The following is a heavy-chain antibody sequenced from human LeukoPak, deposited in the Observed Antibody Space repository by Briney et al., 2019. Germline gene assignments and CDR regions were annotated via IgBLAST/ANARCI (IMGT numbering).Heavy chain of an antibody. CDR3: ARGGGSSSSVDY. D-gene: IGHD6-6*01. V-gene: IGHV4-34*01. Sequence: SETLSLTCAAYGGSFSGYYWSWIRQPPGKGLEWIGEINHSGSTNYNPSLKSRVTISVDTSKNQFSLKLSSVTAADTAVYYCARGGGSSSSVDYWGQGTLVTVSS. CDR2: INHSGST. J-gene: IGHJ4*02. CDR1: GGSFSGYY.